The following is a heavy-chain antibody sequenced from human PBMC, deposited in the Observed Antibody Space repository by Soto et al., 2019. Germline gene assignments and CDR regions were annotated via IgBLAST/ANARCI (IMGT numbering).Heavy chain of an antibody. CDR2: ISSSSNNM. CDR3: ARDLASATGTFDY. V-gene: IGHV3-21*01. Sequence: GGSLRLSCAGSGFTFSGYSMNWVRQAPGKGLEWVSSISSSSNNMYYADSVKGRFTMSRDNAKNSLYLQMNSLRVDDTAVYYCARDLASATGTFDYWGQGTLVTVSS. CDR1: GFTFSGYS. J-gene: IGHJ4*02. D-gene: IGHD1-1*01.